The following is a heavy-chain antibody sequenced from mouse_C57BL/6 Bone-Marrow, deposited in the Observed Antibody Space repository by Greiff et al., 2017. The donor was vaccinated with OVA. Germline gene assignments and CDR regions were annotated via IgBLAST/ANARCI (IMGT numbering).Heavy chain of an antibody. CDR1: GFSLTSYG. CDR3: ARQYSNYETVLAY. D-gene: IGHD2-5*01. CDR2: IWSDGST. Sequence: VNVVESGPGLVAPSQSLSITCTVSGFSLTSYGVHWVRQPPGKGLEWLVVIWSDGSTTYNSALKSRLSISKDNSKSQVFLKMNSLQTDDTAMYYCARQYSNYETVLAYWGQGTLVTVSA. V-gene: IGHV2-6-1*01. J-gene: IGHJ3*01.